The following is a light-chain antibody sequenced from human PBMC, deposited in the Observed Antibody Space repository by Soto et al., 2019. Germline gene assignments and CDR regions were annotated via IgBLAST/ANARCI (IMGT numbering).Light chain of an antibody. CDR3: QQYGSSTFT. V-gene: IGKV3D-20*01. J-gene: IGKJ2*01. CDR1: QSVSSTY. Sequence: EIVLTQSPATLSLSPGERATLSCGASQSVSSTYLAWYQQKPGLAPRLLIYVASSMPTGIPDRFSSSGSGTVFILSISRLDPEDFAVYYCQQYGSSTFTFGQGTQLEIK. CDR2: VAS.